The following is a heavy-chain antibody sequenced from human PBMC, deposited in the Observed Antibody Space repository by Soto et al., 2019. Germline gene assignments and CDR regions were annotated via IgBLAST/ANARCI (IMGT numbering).Heavy chain of an antibody. Sequence: ESGGGVVQPGRSLRLSCAASGFTFSSYGMHWVRQAPGKGLEWVTFISYDGSNKYYADSVKGRFTISRDNSKNTLYLQMNSLRAEDTAVYYCAKGRGIVAAGIYGMDVWGQGTTVTVSS. V-gene: IGHV3-30*18. CDR1: GFTFSSYG. D-gene: IGHD6-13*01. CDR3: AKGRGIVAAGIYGMDV. J-gene: IGHJ6*02. CDR2: ISYDGSNK.